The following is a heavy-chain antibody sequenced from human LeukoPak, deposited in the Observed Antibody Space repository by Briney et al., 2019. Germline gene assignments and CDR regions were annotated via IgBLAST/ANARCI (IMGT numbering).Heavy chain of an antibody. Sequence: GGSLRLSCAASGFTFSSYAMSWVRQAPGKGLEWVSAISGSGGSTYYADSVKGRFTISRDNSKNTLCPQMNSLRAEDTAVYYCANSLTGYYTSRHYYMDVWGKGTTVTISS. D-gene: IGHD3-9*01. V-gene: IGHV3-23*01. CDR2: ISGSGGST. J-gene: IGHJ6*03. CDR1: GFTFSSYA. CDR3: ANSLTGYYTSRHYYMDV.